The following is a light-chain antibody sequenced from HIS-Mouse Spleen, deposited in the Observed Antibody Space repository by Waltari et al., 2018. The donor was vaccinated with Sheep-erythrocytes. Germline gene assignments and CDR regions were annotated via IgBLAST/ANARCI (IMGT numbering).Light chain of an antibody. CDR3: CSYAGSSTPWV. Sequence: QSALTQPASVSGSPGPSITISCPGTSSDVGSYNLVSWYQQHPGKAPKLMIYEGSKRPSGVSNRFSGSKSGNTASLTISGLQAEDEADYYCCSYAGSSTPWVFGGGTKLTVL. J-gene: IGLJ3*02. CDR1: SSDVGSYNL. CDR2: EGS. V-gene: IGLV2-23*01.